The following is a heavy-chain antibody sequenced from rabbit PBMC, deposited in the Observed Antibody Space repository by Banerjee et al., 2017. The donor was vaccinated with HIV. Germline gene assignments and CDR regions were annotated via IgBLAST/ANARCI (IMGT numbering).Heavy chain of an antibody. CDR2: IDPVFGST. CDR3: VREFDYSSGQKINL. D-gene: IGHD4-1*01. J-gene: IGHJ4*01. Sequence: QEQLVESGGGLVQPGGSLKLSCKASGFDFSSYGVSWVRQAPGKGLEWIGYIDPVFGSTYYASWVNGRFTISSHNAQNTLYLQLNSLTAADTATYFCVREFDYSSGQKINLWGPGTLVTVS. CDR1: GFDFSSYG. V-gene: IGHV1S47*01.